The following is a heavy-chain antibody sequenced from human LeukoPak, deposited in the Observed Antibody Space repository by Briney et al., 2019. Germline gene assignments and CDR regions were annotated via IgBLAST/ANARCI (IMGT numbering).Heavy chain of an antibody. V-gene: IGHV3-23*01. D-gene: IGHD7-27*01. J-gene: IGHJ4*02. CDR2: ISGSGGST. CDR3: ARDPNWGSGY. CDR1: GFTFSSYA. Sequence: GGSLRLSCAASGFTFSSYAMSWVRQAPGKGLEWVSAISGSGGSTYYADSVKGRFSISRDNSKNTLFLQMNSLRVDDTAVYYCARDPNWGSGYWGQGTLVTVSS.